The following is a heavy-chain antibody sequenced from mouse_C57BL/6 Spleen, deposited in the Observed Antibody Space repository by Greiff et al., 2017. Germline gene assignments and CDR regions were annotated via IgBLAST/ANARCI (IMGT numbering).Heavy chain of an antibody. J-gene: IGHJ3*01. Sequence: QVQLKESGPGLVQPSQSLSITCTVSGFSLTSYGVHWVRQSPGTGLEWLGVICSGGSTDYNAAFISRLSISKDNSTSQVFFKRNSLQADDTAIYYGARRGTTVVAKEWFAYWGQGTLVTVSA. CDR3: ARRGTTVVAKEWFAY. CDR2: ICSGGST. V-gene: IGHV2-2*01. CDR1: GFSLTSYG. D-gene: IGHD1-1*01.